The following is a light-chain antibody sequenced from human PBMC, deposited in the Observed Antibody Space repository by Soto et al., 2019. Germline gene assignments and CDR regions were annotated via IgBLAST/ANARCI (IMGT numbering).Light chain of an antibody. V-gene: IGLV7-46*01. CDR3: LLSYSGAGV. CDR1: TGAVTSGHF. J-gene: IGLJ1*01. Sequence: QTVVTQEPSLTASPGGTVTLTCGSSTGAVTSGHFPYWFQQKPGQAPRTLIYDTSKKQPWTPARFSGSLLGGQAALTLSGAQPEDEAEYYCLLSYSGAGVFGTGTKLTVL. CDR2: DTS.